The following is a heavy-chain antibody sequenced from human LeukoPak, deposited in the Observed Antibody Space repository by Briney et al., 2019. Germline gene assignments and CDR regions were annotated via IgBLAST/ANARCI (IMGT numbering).Heavy chain of an antibody. J-gene: IGHJ4*02. CDR3: VRDEKGDYNFDY. CDR1: GASINNYY. D-gene: IGHD4-17*01. CDR2: IHSTGST. Sequence: SETLSLTCTVSGASINNYYWTWIRQSPGKGLEWIGYIHSTGSTNYNFSLRGRVIMSVDKSKNQFSLNLSSVTAADTAVYYCVRDEKGDYNFDYWGQGTLVTVSS. V-gene: IGHV4-59*01.